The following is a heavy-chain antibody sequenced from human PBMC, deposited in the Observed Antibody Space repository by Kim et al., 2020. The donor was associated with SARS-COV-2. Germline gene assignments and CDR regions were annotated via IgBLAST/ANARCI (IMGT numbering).Heavy chain of an antibody. CDR2: ISWNSGSI. CDR1: GFTFDDYA. D-gene: IGHD6-6*01. V-gene: IGHV3-9*01. J-gene: IGHJ6*02. Sequence: GGSLRLSCAASGFTFDDYAMHWVRQAPGKGLEWVSGISWNSGSIGYADSVKGRFTISRDNAKNSLYLQMNSLRAEDTALYYCAKDILYTRFSSRYFYGMDVWGQGTTVTVSS. CDR3: AKDILYTRFSSRYFYGMDV.